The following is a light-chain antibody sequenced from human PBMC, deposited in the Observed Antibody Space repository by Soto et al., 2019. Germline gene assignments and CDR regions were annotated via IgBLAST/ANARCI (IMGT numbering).Light chain of an antibody. CDR3: QQLNSYPWT. J-gene: IGKJ1*01. Sequence: TQSPATLSVSPGERATLSCRASQSVSSNLAWYQQKPGKAPKLLIYAASTLQSGVPSRFSGSGSGTEFTLTISSLQPEDFATYYCQQLNSYPWTFGQGTKVEIK. CDR2: AAS. V-gene: IGKV1-9*01. CDR1: QSVSSN.